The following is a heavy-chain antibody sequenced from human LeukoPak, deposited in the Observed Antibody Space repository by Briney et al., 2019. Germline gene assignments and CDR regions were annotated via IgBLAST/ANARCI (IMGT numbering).Heavy chain of an antibody. CDR2: INPNSGGT. CDR3: ARDNLEASWGSPGDY. CDR1: GYTFTDYY. J-gene: IGHJ4*02. Sequence: ASVKVSCKASGYTFTDYYLHWVRQDPGQGLEWMGWINPNSGGTNYAQKFQGRVTLTRDTSMSTAYMEISRLTSDDTAVYYCARDNLEASWGSPGDYWGQGTLVTVSS. D-gene: IGHD2-2*01. V-gene: IGHV1-2*02.